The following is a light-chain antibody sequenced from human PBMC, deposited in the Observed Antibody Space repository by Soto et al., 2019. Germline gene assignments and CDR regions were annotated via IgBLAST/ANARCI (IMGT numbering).Light chain of an antibody. J-gene: IGKJ5*01. CDR2: GAS. V-gene: IGKV3-15*01. CDR3: QQYDKWPPIT. Sequence: EIVMTQSPATLSVSPGEGVTLSCRASQSVSSNLAWYQQRPGQAPRLLIYGASTRATGIPARFRGDGSGTEFTLTISSLQSEDFAVYYCQQYDKWPPITFGQGTRLEI. CDR1: QSVSSN.